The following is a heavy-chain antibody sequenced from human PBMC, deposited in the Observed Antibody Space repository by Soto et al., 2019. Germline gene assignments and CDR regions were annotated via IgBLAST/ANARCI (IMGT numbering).Heavy chain of an antibody. D-gene: IGHD3-10*01. V-gene: IGHV4-34*01. CDR3: ARSVVRGVMISPYYGMDV. J-gene: IGHJ6*02. CDR1: GGSFSGYY. CDR2: INHSGST. Sequence: SETLSLTCAVYGGSFSGYYWSWIRQPPGKGLEWIGEINHSGSTNYNPSLKSRVTISVDTSKNQFSLKLSSVTAADTAVYYCARSVVRGVMISPYYGMDVWGQGTTVTVSS.